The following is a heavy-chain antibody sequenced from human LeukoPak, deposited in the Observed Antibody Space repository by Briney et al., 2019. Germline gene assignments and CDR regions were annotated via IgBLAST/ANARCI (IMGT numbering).Heavy chain of an antibody. D-gene: IGHD6-19*01. CDR2: INHSGST. Sequence: SETLSLTCAVYGGSFSGYCWSWIRQPPGKGLEWIGEINHSGSTNYNPSLKSRVTISVDTSKNQFSLRLNSVTAADTAVYYCARIMGSGWYPLDYWGQGTLVTVSS. J-gene: IGHJ4*02. V-gene: IGHV4-34*01. CDR1: GGSFSGYC. CDR3: ARIMGSGWYPLDY.